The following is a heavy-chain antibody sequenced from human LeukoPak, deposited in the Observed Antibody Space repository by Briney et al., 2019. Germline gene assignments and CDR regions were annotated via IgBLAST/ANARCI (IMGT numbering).Heavy chain of an antibody. J-gene: IGHJ6*03. CDR1: GFTFSSYS. CDR2: ISSSSSTI. D-gene: IGHD3-10*01. CDR3: ARDQVVRGVPYYYYYYMDV. Sequence: GGSLRLSCAASGFTFSSYSMNWVRQAPGKGLEWVSYISSSSSTIYYADSVKGRFTISRDNAKNSLYLQMNSLRAEDTAVYYCARDQVVRGVPYYYYYYMDVWGKGTTVTVSS. V-gene: IGHV3-48*04.